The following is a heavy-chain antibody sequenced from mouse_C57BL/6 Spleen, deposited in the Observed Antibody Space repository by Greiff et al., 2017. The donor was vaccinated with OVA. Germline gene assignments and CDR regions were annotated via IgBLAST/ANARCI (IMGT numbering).Heavy chain of an antibody. D-gene: IGHD1-1*01. Sequence: QVQLQQSGPELVKPGASVKISCKASGYAFSSSWMNWVKQRPGTGLEWIGRIYPGDGDTNYNGKFKGKATLTADKSSSTAYMQLSSLTSEDSAVYFCARAITTGPYYAMDDWGQGTTVTVSS. J-gene: IGHJ4*01. CDR3: ARAITTGPYYAMDD. V-gene: IGHV1-82*01. CDR2: IYPGDGDT. CDR1: GYAFSSSW.